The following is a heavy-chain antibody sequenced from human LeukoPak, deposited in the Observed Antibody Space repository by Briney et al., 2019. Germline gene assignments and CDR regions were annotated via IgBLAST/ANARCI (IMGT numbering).Heavy chain of an antibody. J-gene: IGHJ4*02. CDR3: AKDLQFGYGDFYFDS. D-gene: IGHD4-17*01. Sequence: GGSLRLSCAASGFIFSSYAMTWVRQAPGKGLEWVSSSSGSGTSTYYAASVKGRFTISRDNSKKTLYLQMNGLRAEDTAVYYCAKDLQFGYGDFYFDSWGQGALVTVSS. CDR2: SSGSGTST. CDR1: GFIFSSYA. V-gene: IGHV3-23*01.